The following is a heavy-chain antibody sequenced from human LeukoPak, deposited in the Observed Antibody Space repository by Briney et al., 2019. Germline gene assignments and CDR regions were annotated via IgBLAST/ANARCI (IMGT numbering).Heavy chain of an antibody. D-gene: IGHD1-26*01. V-gene: IGHV1-8*01. CDR3: ARFVPSGSRDAFDI. CDR2: MNPNSGNT. J-gene: IGHJ3*02. CDR1: GYTFTSYD. Sequence: ASVKVSCKDSGYTFTSYDINWVRQATGQGLEWMGWMNPNSGNTGYAQKFQGRVTMTRNTSISTAYMELSSLRSEDTAVYYCARFVPSGSRDAFDIWGQGTMVTVSS.